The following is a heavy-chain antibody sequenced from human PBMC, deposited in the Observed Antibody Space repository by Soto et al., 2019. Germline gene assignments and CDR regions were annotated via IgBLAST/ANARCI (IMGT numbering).Heavy chain of an antibody. CDR2: ISGTGDSS. V-gene: IGHV3-23*01. CDR3: AKDNGNYGSGSFSH. D-gene: IGHD3-10*01. Sequence: EVQLLESGGGLVQPGGSLRLSCAASGFTFGSYAMSWVRQAPGKGLEWVSLISGTGDSSEYANSVKGRFTISRDYSKTTVFLQMNSLRAEDTAVYFCAKDNGNYGSGSFSHWGQGNLVTVSS. J-gene: IGHJ4*02. CDR1: GFTFGSYA.